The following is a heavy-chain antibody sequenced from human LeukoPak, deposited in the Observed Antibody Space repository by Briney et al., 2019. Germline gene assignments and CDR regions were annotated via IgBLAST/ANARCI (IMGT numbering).Heavy chain of an antibody. J-gene: IGHJ4*02. V-gene: IGHV3-20*04. CDR3: ARTIYNYVWGSYDH. D-gene: IGHD3-16*01. CDR2: INWNGGST. CDR1: GFTFDDYG. Sequence: RTGGSLRLSCAASGFTFDDYGMSWVRQAPGKGLEWVSGINWNGGSTGYADSVKGRFTISRDDSKNTLYLQMNSLRAEDTAMYYCARTIYNYVWGSYDHWGQGTLVTVSS.